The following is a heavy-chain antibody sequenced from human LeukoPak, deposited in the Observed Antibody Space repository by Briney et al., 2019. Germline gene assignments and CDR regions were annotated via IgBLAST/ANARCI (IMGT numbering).Heavy chain of an antibody. V-gene: IGHV3-23*01. CDR2: ISGSGGST. Sequence: PGGSLRLSCAASGFTFSSYAMSWVRQAPGKGLEWVSAISGSGGSTYYADSVKGRFTISRDNSKNTLYLQMNSLRAEDTAVYYCATIRESLRYFDWLLFDYWGQGTLVTVSS. CDR3: ATIRESLRYFDWLLFDY. CDR1: GFTFSSYA. D-gene: IGHD3-9*01. J-gene: IGHJ4*02.